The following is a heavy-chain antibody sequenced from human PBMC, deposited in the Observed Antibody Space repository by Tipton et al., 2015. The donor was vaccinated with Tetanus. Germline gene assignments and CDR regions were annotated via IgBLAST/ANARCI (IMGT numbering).Heavy chain of an antibody. CDR2: ISDSGTT. V-gene: IGHV4-59*01. D-gene: IGHD6-13*01. J-gene: IGHJ4*02. CDR3: AGRGGRQQMLPKYLDC. CDR1: GGSIYNYY. Sequence: TLSLTCTASGGSIYNYYWTWVRQSPGKAPEWIGYISDSGTTNYNASLQSRVTIIVDTSTNQLSLKVTALTAAETAVYYCAGRGGRQQMLPKYLDCWGKGTLVTVSS.